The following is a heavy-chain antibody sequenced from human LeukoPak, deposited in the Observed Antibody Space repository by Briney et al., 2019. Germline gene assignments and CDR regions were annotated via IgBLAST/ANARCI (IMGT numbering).Heavy chain of an antibody. Sequence: SETLSLTCTVSGGSFSGYLWSWIRQPPGKGLEWIGEINHSGSTNYNPSLKSRVTISVDTSKNQFSLKLSSVTAADTAVYYCARGQGQWLVPYYFDYWGQGTLVTVSS. CDR1: GGSFSGYL. J-gene: IGHJ4*02. CDR3: ARGQGQWLVPYYFDY. V-gene: IGHV4-34*01. D-gene: IGHD6-19*01. CDR2: INHSGST.